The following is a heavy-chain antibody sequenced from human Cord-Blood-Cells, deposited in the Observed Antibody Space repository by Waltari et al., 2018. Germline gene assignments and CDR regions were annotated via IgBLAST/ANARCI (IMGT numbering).Heavy chain of an antibody. D-gene: IGHD2-2*01. CDR1: GYTFTSYA. CDR2: INAGNGNT. Sequence: QVQLVQSGAEVKKPGASVKVSCKASGYTFTSYAMHWVRQAPGQRLEWMGWINAGNGNTKYSQKFQCRVTITSDTSASTAYLGLSSLRSEDTAVYYCARGFPRDYCSSTSCYYYYYGMDVWRQVTTVTVSS. CDR3: ARGFPRDYCSSTSCYYYYYGMDV. J-gene: IGHJ6*02. V-gene: IGHV1-3*01.